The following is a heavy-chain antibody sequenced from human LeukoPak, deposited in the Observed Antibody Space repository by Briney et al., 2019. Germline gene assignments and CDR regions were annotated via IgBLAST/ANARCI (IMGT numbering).Heavy chain of an antibody. CDR3: AKNDYSDFTPSPFPV. CDR1: GFTFSSYA. CDR2: VTNNGGAT. Sequence: PGGSLSLSCEASGFTFSSYAVSWVRQAPVRGLEWVAIVTNNGGATYYADSVKGRFTISRDNSKNTLYLQMHSLRAEDTAVYYCAKNDYSDFTPSPFPVWGQGTLVTVSS. V-gene: IGHV3-23*01. J-gene: IGHJ4*02. D-gene: IGHD4-11*01.